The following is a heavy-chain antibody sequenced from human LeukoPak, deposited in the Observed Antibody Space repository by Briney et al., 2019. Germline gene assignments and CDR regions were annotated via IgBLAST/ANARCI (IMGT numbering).Heavy chain of an antibody. Sequence: GGSLRLSCAASGFTFSSYSMNWVRQAPGKGLEWVSSISSSSYIYYADSVKGRFTISRDNAKNSLYLQMNSLRAEDTAVYYCARDLRIAGYDYVDFDYWGQGTLVTVSS. CDR1: GFTFSSYS. CDR2: ISSSSYI. V-gene: IGHV3-21*01. D-gene: IGHD5-12*01. J-gene: IGHJ4*02. CDR3: ARDLRIAGYDYVDFDY.